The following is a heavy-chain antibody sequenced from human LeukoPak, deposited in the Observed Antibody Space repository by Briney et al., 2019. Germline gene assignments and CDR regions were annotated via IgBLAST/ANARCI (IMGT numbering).Heavy chain of an antibody. V-gene: IGHV3-72*01. Sequence: GGSLRLSCAASGFTFSDHYMDWVRQAPGKGLEWVGRTRNKANSYTTEYAASVKGRFTISRDDSKNSLYLQMNSLRAEDTAVYYCARDGRLMRGGSGSSAKSYYGMDVWGQGTTVTVSS. CDR3: ARDGRLMRGGSGSSAKSYYGMDV. CDR2: TRNKANSYTT. J-gene: IGHJ6*02. CDR1: GFTFSDHY. D-gene: IGHD1-26*01.